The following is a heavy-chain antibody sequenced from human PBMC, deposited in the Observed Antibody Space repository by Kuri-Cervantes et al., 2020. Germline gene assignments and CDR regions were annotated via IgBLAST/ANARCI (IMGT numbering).Heavy chain of an antibody. Sequence: GGSLRLSCAASGFTFSSYAMHWVRQAPGKGLEWVAVISYDGSNKYYADSVKGRFTISRDNSKNTLYLQMNSLRAEDTAVYYCARDGTYYDFWSGYYKERAEYYYYYGMDVWGQGTTVTVSS. V-gene: IGHV3-30-3*01. CDR3: ARDGTYYDFWSGYYKERAEYYYYYGMDV. J-gene: IGHJ6*02. CDR1: GFTFSSYA. D-gene: IGHD3-3*01. CDR2: ISYDGSNK.